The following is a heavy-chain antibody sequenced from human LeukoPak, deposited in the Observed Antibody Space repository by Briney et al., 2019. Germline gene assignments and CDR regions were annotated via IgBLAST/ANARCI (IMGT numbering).Heavy chain of an antibody. Sequence: ASVKVSCKASGYTFTSYYMHWVRQAPGQGLEWMGGIIPIFGTANYAQKFQGRVTITADESTSTAYMELSSLRSEDTAVYYCARNLGSGYYNDAFDIWGQGTMVTVSS. CDR1: GYTFTSYY. CDR2: IIPIFGTA. V-gene: IGHV1-69*13. J-gene: IGHJ3*02. D-gene: IGHD3-22*01. CDR3: ARNLGSGYYNDAFDI.